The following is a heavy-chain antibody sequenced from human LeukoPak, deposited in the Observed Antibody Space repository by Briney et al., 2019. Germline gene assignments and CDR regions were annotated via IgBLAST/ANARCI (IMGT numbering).Heavy chain of an antibody. CDR3: AKANYYDSSGYFDY. V-gene: IGHV3-23*01. CDR2: ISGSGGRT. CDR1: GFTFSSYA. D-gene: IGHD3-22*01. Sequence: GGSLRLSCAGSGFTFSSYAMSWVRQAPGKGLEWVSAISGSGGRTYYADSVKGRFTISRDNSKNTLYLQMNSLRAEDTAVFYCAKANYYDSSGYFDYWGQGTLGTVSS. J-gene: IGHJ4*02.